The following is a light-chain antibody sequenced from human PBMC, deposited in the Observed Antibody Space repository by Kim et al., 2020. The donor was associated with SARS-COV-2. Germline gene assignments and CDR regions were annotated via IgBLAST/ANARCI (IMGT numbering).Light chain of an antibody. CDR2: SND. CDR1: IFNIGRNT. CDR3: AVWDDSLNGGV. J-gene: IGLJ2*01. V-gene: IGLV1-44*01. Sequence: QSVLTQPPSASGTPGQRVTISCSGSIFNIGRNTVVWYQQLPGTAPKLLIYSNDQRPSGVFDRFSGSKSGMSASLAISGLQSEDEADYYCAVWDDSLNGGVFGGGTQLTVL.